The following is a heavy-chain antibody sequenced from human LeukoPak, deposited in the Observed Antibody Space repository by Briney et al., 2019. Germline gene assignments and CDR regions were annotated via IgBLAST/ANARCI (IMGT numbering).Heavy chain of an antibody. D-gene: IGHD6-13*01. CDR3: ARGSLGSWFFFDY. CDR1: GFTFSSFS. CDR2: ISRSGDAT. Sequence: GGSLRLSCAASGFTFSSFSMAWVRQAPGKGPEWVSTISRSGDATYYADSVKGRFTISRDNSWNTLYLQMSSLRVDDTALYYCARGSLGSWFFFDYRGQGTLVTASS. J-gene: IGHJ4*02. V-gene: IGHV3-23*01.